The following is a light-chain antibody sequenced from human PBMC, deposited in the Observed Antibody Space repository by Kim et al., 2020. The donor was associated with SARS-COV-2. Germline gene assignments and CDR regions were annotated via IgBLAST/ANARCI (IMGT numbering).Light chain of an antibody. V-gene: IGLV1-44*01. CDR1: SSNIGSNT. CDR2: NNN. CDR3: AAWDDSLTGL. Sequence: PGQRVTISCSGSSSNIGSNTVNWYQQLPGTAPKLLIYNNNQRPSGVPDRFSGSKSGTSASLAISRLQPEDEAEYYCAAWDDSLTGLFGGGTQLTVL. J-gene: IGLJ3*02.